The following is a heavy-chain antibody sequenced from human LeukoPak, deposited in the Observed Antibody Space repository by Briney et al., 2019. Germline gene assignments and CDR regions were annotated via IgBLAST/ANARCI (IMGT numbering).Heavy chain of an antibody. CDR1: GFTFSSYA. CDR3: ARPSTSP. V-gene: IGHV3-30-3*01. J-gene: IGHJ5*02. Sequence: GGSLRLSRAASGFTFSSYAMHWVRQAPGKGLEWVAVISYDGSNKYYADSVKGRFTISRDNSKNTLYLQMNSLRAEDTAVYYCARPSTSPWGQGTLVTVSS. D-gene: IGHD5/OR15-5a*01. CDR2: ISYDGSNK.